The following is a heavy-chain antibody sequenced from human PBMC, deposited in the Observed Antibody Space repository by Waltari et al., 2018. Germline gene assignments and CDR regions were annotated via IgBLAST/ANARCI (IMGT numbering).Heavy chain of an antibody. V-gene: IGHV1-2*02. CDR3: ATYQLLHNYNSYYMDV. D-gene: IGHD2-2*01. CDR2: INPSFGKT. Sequence: QVQLVQSGAEVKKPRASVKVSCKASGYTFTGYYLHWVRQAPGQGLEWMGWINPSFGKTKYAEKLQGRVTMTRDTSINTAYMELTRLRSDDTAVYYCATYQLLHNYNSYYMDVWGNGTTVTVSS. CDR1: GYTFTGYY. J-gene: IGHJ6*03.